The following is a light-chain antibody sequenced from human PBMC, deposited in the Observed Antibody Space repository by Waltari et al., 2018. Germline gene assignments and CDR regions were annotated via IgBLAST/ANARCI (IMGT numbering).Light chain of an antibody. J-gene: IGKJ4*01. CDR1: QSVTNY. CDR2: DTS. V-gene: IGKV3-11*01. CDR3: QRRRCWPLT. Sequence: DIVLTQSPAILSLSPGARASLSCRASQSVTNYLAWYQQKPGQAPRLLIYDTSNRATGTPAFCSGSCWGADTPLTSSRLAPEDSAVYCRQRRRCWPLTFGGGNMVDIK.